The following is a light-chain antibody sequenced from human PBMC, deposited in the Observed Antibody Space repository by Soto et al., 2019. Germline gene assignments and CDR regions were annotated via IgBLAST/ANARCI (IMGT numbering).Light chain of an antibody. CDR3: AAWDDSLNGLV. CDR2: DNN. Sequence: QSVLTQPPSASGTPGQRVTISCSGSSSNIAINAVNWYQQLPGTAPKLVIYDNNQRPSGVPDRFSGSKYGISASLAISGLKSEDEADYSCAAWDDSLNGLVFGTGTKLPVL. V-gene: IGLV1-44*01. CDR1: SSNIAINA. J-gene: IGLJ1*01.